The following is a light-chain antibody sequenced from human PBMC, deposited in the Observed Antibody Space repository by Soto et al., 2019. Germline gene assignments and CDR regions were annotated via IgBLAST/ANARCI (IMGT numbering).Light chain of an antibody. J-gene: IGLJ1*01. V-gene: IGLV2-11*01. Sequence: QSALTQPRSVSGSPGQSVTISCTGTSSDVGGYNYVSWYQQHPGKAPKLMIYDVGKRXSGVPDXFSGSKSGNTASLTISGLQAEDEADYYCCSYAGSYTYVFGTGTKLTVL. CDR2: DVG. CDR1: SSDVGGYNY. CDR3: CSYAGSYTYV.